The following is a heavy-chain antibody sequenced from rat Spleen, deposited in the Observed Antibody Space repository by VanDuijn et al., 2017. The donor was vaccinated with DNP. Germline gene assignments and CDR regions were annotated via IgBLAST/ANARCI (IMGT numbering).Heavy chain of an antibody. Sequence: EVQLVESGGGLVQPGRSLKLSCLASGFTFSDYNMAWVRQAPKKGLEWVATITYDGSSTYYPDSVKGRFTISRDNAENTVYLQMNSLRSEDTATYYCTRATGFDYWGQGVMVTVSS. V-gene: IGHV5-7*01. CDR3: TRATGFDY. CDR2: ITYDGSST. J-gene: IGHJ2*01. D-gene: IGHD4-2*01. CDR1: GFTFSDYN.